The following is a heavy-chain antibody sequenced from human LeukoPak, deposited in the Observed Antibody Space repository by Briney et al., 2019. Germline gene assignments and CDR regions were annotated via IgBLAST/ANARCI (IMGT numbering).Heavy chain of an antibody. D-gene: IGHD3-22*01. CDR1: GFTFSSYA. Sequence: PGGSLRLSCAASGFTFSSYAMSWVRQAPGKGLEWVSAISGSGGSTYYADSVKGRFTISRYNAKNSLYLQMNSLRAEDTAVYYCARALTYYYDSSGYYPSGYWGQGTLVTVSS. J-gene: IGHJ4*02. CDR2: ISGSGGST. CDR3: ARALTYYYDSSGYYPSGY. V-gene: IGHV3-23*01.